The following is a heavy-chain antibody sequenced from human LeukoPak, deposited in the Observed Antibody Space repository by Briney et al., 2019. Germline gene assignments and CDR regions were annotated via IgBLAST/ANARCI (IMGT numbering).Heavy chain of an antibody. Sequence: TGGSLRLSCAASGFTFSSYSMNWVRQAPGKGLEWVSSISSSSSYIYYADSVKGRFIISRDNSKNTVYLQLNSLRAEDTAVYYCARGGDTIGSIRCPFDIWGQGTMVTVSS. CDR3: ARGGDTIGSIRCPFDI. D-gene: IGHD3-22*01. J-gene: IGHJ3*02. V-gene: IGHV3-21*04. CDR2: ISSSSSYI. CDR1: GFTFSSYS.